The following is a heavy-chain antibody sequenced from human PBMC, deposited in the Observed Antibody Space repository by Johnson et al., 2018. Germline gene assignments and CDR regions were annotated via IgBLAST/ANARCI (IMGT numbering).Heavy chain of an antibody. D-gene: IGHD3-10*01. V-gene: IGHV3-21*01. CDR3: ARVWGSGSYYVTYYYYGMDV. CDR1: GFTFSSYS. Sequence: EVQLVETGGGLVKPGGSLRLSCAASGFTFSSYSMNWVPQAPGKGLEWVSSISSSSSYIYYADSVTGRFTISRDNAKNSLYMQMNSLRAKDTALYYCARVWGSGSYYVTYYYYGMDVWGQGTTVTVSS. J-gene: IGHJ6*02. CDR2: ISSSSSYI.